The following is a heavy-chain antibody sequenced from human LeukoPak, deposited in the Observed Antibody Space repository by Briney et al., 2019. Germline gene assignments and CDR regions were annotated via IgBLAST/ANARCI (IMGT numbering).Heavy chain of an antibody. Sequence: GASVKVSCKASGYTFTSYGISWVRQAPGQGLEWMGWISAYNGNTNYAQKLQGRVTMTTDTSTSTAYMELRSLRSDDTAVYYCARVQLYDYVWGSYRLGDYWGQGTLVTVSS. D-gene: IGHD3-16*02. J-gene: IGHJ4*02. CDR1: GYTFTSYG. CDR3: ARVQLYDYVWGSYRLGDY. V-gene: IGHV1-18*01. CDR2: ISAYNGNT.